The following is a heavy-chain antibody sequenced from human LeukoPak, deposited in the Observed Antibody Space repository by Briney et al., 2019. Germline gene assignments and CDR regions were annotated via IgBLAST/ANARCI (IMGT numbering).Heavy chain of an antibody. J-gene: IGHJ4*02. CDR1: GFTFSSYA. V-gene: IGHV3-30-3*01. Sequence: GGSLRLSCAASGFTFSSYAMHWVRQAPGKGLEWVAVISYDGSNKYYADSVKGRFTISRDNSKNTLYLQMNSLRAEDTAVYYCARGEKGIVGATPDYWGQGTLVTVSS. CDR2: ISYDGSNK. D-gene: IGHD1-26*01. CDR3: ARGEKGIVGATPDY.